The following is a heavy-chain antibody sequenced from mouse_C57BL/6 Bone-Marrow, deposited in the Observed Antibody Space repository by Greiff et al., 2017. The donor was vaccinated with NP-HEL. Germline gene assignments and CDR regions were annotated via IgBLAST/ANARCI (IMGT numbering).Heavy chain of an antibody. D-gene: IGHD2-4*01. V-gene: IGHV1-64*01. CDR2: IHPNSGST. CDR1: GYTFTSYW. Sequence: QVQLQQPGAELVKPGASVKLSCKASGYTFTSYWMHWVKQRPGQGLEWIGMIHPNSGSTNYNEKFKSKATLTVDKSSSTAYMQLSSLTSEDSAFYYCARDRNDYDPAWFAYWGQGTLVTVSA. CDR3: ARDRNDYDPAWFAY. J-gene: IGHJ3*01.